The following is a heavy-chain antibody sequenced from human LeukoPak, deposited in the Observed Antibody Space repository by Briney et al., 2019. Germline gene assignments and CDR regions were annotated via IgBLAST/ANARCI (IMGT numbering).Heavy chain of an antibody. CDR3: ARDVGTYDY. Sequence: SETLSLTCAVYGESLSGYSWSWIRQPPGKGLEWIGEINHSGSTKYNPSLKSRATISIHTSKNQISLKLTSVTAADTAVYYCARDVGTYDYWGQGTLVTVSS. J-gene: IGHJ4*02. D-gene: IGHD1-1*01. V-gene: IGHV4-34*01. CDR1: GESLSGYS. CDR2: INHSGST.